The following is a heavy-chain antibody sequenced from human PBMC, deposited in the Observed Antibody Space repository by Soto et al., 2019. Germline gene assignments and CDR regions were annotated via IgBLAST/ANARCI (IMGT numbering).Heavy chain of an antibody. J-gene: IGHJ5*02. CDR1: GGTFSSSS. D-gene: IGHD1-26*01. CDR3: AREVGATLNWFDP. Sequence: QVQLVQSGAEVKKPGSSVKVSCKASGGTFSSSSISWVLQAPGQGLEWMGGIIPIFGTANYAQKFQGRVTIPADESTSTAYMELSSLRAEYTAVYYCAREVGATLNWFDPWGQGTLVTGSS. CDR2: IIPIFGTA. V-gene: IGHV1-69*01.